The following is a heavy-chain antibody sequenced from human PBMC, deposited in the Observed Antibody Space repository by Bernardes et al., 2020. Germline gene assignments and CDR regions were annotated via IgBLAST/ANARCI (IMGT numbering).Heavy chain of an antibody. Sequence: WESLTLSCAASAFTLSNSWFSWVRQAPGKGLEWVANRKQYGSENYYGDSLKGRFAISRDNAKNSLYLQMNSRRAEDTAVYYCARIYSSSTYYYFYYWGQGSLFIVSP. D-gene: IGHD6-13*01. CDR1: AFTLSNSW. V-gene: IGHV3-7*01. CDR3: ARIYSSSTYYYFYY. J-gene: IGHJ4*02. CDR2: RKQYGSEN.